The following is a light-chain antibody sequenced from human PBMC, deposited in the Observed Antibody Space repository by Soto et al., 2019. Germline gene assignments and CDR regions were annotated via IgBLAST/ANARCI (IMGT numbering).Light chain of an antibody. CDR3: QQYGHSPIT. V-gene: IGKV3-20*01. CDR1: QSLSGNY. Sequence: EIVLTQSPGTLSLSPGERVTLSCRASQSLSGNYLAWYQQKPGQAPKFLIYGASNRAAGIPDRFSGGGSGTDFALTINRLEPEDCAVYYCQQYGHSPITFGQGTLLEIK. CDR2: GAS. J-gene: IGKJ5*01.